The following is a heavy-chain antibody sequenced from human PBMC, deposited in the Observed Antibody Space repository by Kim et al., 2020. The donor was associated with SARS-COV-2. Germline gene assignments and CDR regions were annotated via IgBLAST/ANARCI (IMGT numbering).Heavy chain of an antibody. CDR2: IYYTGST. Sequence: SETLSLTCTVSGGSINSGDYYWSWIRQPPGKGLEWIGYIYYTGSTYYNPSLKSRVTISVDTSKNQFSLKVISVTAADTAVYYCARGPSWGFGELLCCGQGTLVTVSS. CDR3: ARGPSWGFGELLC. V-gene: IGHV4-30-4*01. D-gene: IGHD3-10*01. J-gene: IGHJ4*02. CDR1: GGSINSGDYY.